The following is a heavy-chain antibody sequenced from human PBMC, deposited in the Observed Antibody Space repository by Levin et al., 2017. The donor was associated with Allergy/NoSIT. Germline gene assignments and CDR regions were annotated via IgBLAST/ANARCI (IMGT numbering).Heavy chain of an antibody. CDR2: IYFNGDR. CDR3: IYRRSAYDYHGLDV. V-gene: IGHV2-5*01. D-gene: IGHD3-3*01. J-gene: IGHJ6*02. Sequence: SGPTLVKPTETLRLTCTFSGFSLSNFAVGVGWIRQPPGKTMEWLSVIYFNGDRRYNPSLNSRLTLTEDTSKNQVVLTMTNMDPVDTATYYCIYRRSAYDYHGLDVWGQGTTVTVSS. CDR1: GFSLSNFAVG.